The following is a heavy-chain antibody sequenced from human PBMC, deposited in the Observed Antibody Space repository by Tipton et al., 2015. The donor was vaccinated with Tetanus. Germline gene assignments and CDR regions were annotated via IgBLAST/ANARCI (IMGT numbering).Heavy chain of an antibody. CDR1: GYTLTGHY. D-gene: IGHD5-12*01. V-gene: IGHV1-2*07. CDR2: INPNSGGT. Sequence: VQLVQSGAEVKKPGASVKVSCKASGYTLTGHYIHWVRQAPGQGLEWMGWINPNSGGTGYAHNLQGRVTMTRDTSMGTAYMDLSRLRPDDTAVYYCARSATGGRNGYWGQGTLVTVSS. J-gene: IGHJ4*02. CDR3: ARSATGGRNGY.